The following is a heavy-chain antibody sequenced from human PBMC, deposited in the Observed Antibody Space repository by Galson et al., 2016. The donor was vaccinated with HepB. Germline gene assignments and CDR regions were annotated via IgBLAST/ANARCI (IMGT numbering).Heavy chain of an antibody. CDR2: ITDSGHDT. Sequence: SLRLSCAASGFTFSNSAMSWVRQAPGKGLEWVSIITDSGHDTYYADPLKGRFTISRDNSRNTMYLQMNGLRVEDTAVYYYARSPASGWSTDFVDYWGLGTLVTVSS. D-gene: IGHD6-19*01. V-gene: IGHV3-23*01. CDR3: ARSPASGWSTDFVDY. CDR1: GFTFSNSA. J-gene: IGHJ4*02.